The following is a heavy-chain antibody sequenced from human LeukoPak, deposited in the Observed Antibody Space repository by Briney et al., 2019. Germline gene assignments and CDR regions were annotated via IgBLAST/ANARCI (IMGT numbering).Heavy chain of an antibody. CDR1: GGSISSGGYS. Sequence: PSQTLSLTCAVSGGSISSGGYSWSWIRQPPGKGLEWIGEINHSGSTNYNPSLKSRVTISVDTSKNQFSLKLSSVTAADTAVYYRARGWCSGGSCYSSFAFRNYYYYYMDVWGKGTTVTVSS. CDR3: ARGWCSGGSCYSSFAFRNYYYYYMDV. J-gene: IGHJ6*03. CDR2: INHSGST. D-gene: IGHD2-15*01. V-gene: IGHV4-30-2*01.